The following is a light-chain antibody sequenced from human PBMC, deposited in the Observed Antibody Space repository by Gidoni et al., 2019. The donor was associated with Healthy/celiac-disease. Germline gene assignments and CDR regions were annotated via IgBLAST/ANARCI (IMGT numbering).Light chain of an antibody. CDR3: QQYNNWPPRT. J-gene: IGKJ2*01. Sequence: MTQSPATLSVSPGERATLSCRASQSVSSNLAWYQQKPGQAPRLLIYGASTRATGIPARFSGSGSGTEFTLTISSLQSEDFAVYYCQQYNNWPPRTFGQGTKLEIK. CDR2: GAS. CDR1: QSVSSN. V-gene: IGKV3-15*01.